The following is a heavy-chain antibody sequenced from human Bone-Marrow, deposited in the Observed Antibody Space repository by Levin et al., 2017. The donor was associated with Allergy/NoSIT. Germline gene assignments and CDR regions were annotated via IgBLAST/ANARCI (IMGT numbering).Heavy chain of an antibody. CDR3: ASRLFDYSDSSGYWPYLFDS. Sequence: GESLKISCQGSGYNFTRYWIGWVRQMPGKGLEWMGIIYPRDSDARYSPSFHGQVTISADKSITTAYLQWISLRASDTAIYYCASRLFDYSDSSGYWPYLFDSWGQGTLVTVSS. CDR1: GYNFTRYW. V-gene: IGHV5-51*01. D-gene: IGHD3-22*01. J-gene: IGHJ4*02. CDR2: IYPRDSDA.